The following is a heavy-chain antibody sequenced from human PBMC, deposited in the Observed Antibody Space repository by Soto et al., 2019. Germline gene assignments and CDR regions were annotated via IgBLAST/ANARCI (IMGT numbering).Heavy chain of an antibody. V-gene: IGHV3-30*03. D-gene: IGHD3-22*01. CDR1: GFTFNNYG. CDR3: ATSQNYYDSSGSCLADVFDI. J-gene: IGHJ3*02. CDR2: ISFDGRNT. Sequence: PGGSLRLSCAASGFTFNNYGMHWVRQAPGKGLEWVVVISFDGRNTYYADSVKGRFTISRDNSKNTLYLQMTSLRAEDTAVYYCATSQNYYDSSGSCLADVFDIWGQGTMVTVSS.